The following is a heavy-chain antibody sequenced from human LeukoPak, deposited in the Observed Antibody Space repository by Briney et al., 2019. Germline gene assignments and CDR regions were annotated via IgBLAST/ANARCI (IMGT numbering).Heavy chain of an antibody. J-gene: IGHJ4*02. V-gene: IGHV1-69*13. CDR1: GGTFSNYA. CDR2: ITPIFGTA. CDR3: ARASSDDTAMATPFAY. Sequence: ASVKVSCKASGGTFSNYAINWVRQAPGQGLEWMGGITPIFGTANYVQKFQGRVTITADESTSTAYMELSRLRSEDTAIYYCARASSDDTAMATPFAYWGLGTLVTVSS. D-gene: IGHD5-18*01.